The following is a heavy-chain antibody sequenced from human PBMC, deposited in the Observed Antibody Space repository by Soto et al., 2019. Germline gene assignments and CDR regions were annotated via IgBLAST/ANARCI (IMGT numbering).Heavy chain of an antibody. CDR2: INAGNGNT. Sequence: PAASVKVSCKASGYTFTSYAMHWVRQAPGQRLEWMGWINAGNGNTKYSQKFQGRVTITRDTSASTAYMELSSLRSEDTAVYYCARDPRSLGFPGLLESEFDPWGQGTLVTVSS. D-gene: IGHD3-16*01. J-gene: IGHJ5*02. V-gene: IGHV1-3*01. CDR1: GYTFTSYA. CDR3: ARDPRSLGFPGLLESEFDP.